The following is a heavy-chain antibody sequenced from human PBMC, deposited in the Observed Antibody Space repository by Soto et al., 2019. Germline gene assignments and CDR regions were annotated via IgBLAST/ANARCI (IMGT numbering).Heavy chain of an antibody. J-gene: IGHJ4*02. CDR1: GGSISSYY. D-gene: IGHD6-6*01. Sequence: PSGTLSLTCPASGGSISSYYWSWIRQPPGKGLEWIGYIYYSGSTNYNPSLKSRVTISVDTSKNQFSLKLSSVTAADTAVYYCARDHSSIAARGFDYWGQGTLVTVSS. V-gene: IGHV4-59*01. CDR3: ARDHSSIAARGFDY. CDR2: IYYSGST.